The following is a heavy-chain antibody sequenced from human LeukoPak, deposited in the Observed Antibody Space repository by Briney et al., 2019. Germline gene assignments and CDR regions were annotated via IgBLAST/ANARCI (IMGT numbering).Heavy chain of an antibody. D-gene: IGHD5-18*01. CDR2: INPNSGGT. J-gene: IGHJ5*02. CDR1: GYTFTGYY. Sequence: ASVKVTCKASGYTFTGYYMHWVRQAPGQGLEWMGWINPNSGGTNYAQKFQGRVTMTRDTSISTAYMELSRLRSDDTAVYYCARDTAMVTYWFEPWGQGTLVTVSS. CDR3: ARDTAMVTYWFEP. V-gene: IGHV1-2*02.